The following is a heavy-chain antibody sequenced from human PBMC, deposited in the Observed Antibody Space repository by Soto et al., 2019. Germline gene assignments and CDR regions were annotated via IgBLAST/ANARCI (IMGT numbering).Heavy chain of an antibody. V-gene: IGHV1-2*02. D-gene: IGHD7-27*01. CDR3: ASLTAVNGSYVMDV. CDR2: INPNSGGT. CDR1: GYTFTDYY. J-gene: IGHJ6*02. Sequence: QVQLVQSGAEVKKPGASVKVSCKASGYTFTDYYVHWVRQAPGQGLEWMGWINPNSGGTNYAQKFQGRVTMTRDTSISTAYMEVSWLRSDDTGVFYCASLTAVNGSYVMDVCGQGRTVTVSS.